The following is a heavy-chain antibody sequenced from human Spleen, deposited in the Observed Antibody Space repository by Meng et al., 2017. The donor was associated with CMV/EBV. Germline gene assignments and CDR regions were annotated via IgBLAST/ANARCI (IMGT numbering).Heavy chain of an antibody. Sequence: DSVSSNSAAGNWIRQSPSRGLEWLGRTYYRSKWYNDYAVSVKSRITINPDTSKNQFSLQLNSVTPEDTAVYYCARDYSSSWYNWFDPWGQGTLVTVSS. V-gene: IGHV6-1*01. J-gene: IGHJ5*02. CDR2: TYYRSKWYN. CDR3: ARDYSSSWYNWFDP. D-gene: IGHD6-13*01. CDR1: DSVSSNSAA.